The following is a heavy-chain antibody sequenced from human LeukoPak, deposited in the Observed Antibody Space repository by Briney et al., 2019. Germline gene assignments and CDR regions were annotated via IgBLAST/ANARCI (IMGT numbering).Heavy chain of an antibody. CDR2: ISSSSSYI. V-gene: IGHV3-21*01. J-gene: IGHJ4*02. CDR3: ARGGFSSRKYYFDY. CDR1: GFTFSSYS. D-gene: IGHD6-6*01. Sequence: GGSLRLSCAASGFTFSSYSMNWVRQAPGKGLEWVSSISSSSSYIYYADSVKGRFTISRDNAKNSLYLQMNSLRAEDTAVYYCARGGFSSRKYYFDYWGQGTLVTVSS.